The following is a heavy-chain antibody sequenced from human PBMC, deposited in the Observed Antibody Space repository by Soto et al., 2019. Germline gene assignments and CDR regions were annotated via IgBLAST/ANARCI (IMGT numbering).Heavy chain of an antibody. D-gene: IGHD2-15*01. Sequence: QVQLVESGGGVVQPGRSLRLSCAASGFTFSSYGMQWVRQAPGKGLEWVAVISYDGSNKYYADSVKGRFTISRDNSKNTLYLQMNSLRAEDTAVYYCAKADHGYCSGGSCSRGYWGQGTLVTVSS. CDR3: AKADHGYCSGGSCSRGY. CDR1: GFTFSSYG. V-gene: IGHV3-30*18. CDR2: ISYDGSNK. J-gene: IGHJ4*02.